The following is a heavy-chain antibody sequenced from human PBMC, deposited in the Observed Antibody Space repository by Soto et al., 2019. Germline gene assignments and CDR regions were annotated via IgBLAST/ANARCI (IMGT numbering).Heavy chain of an antibody. CDR1: GFTFSSYG. CDR2: IWYDGSNK. Sequence: PGGSLRLSCAASGFTFSSYGMHWVRQAPGKGLEWVAVIWYDGSNKYYADSVKGRFTISRDNSKNTLYLQMNSLRAEDTAVYYCARDKRMATINGALSAWGQGTLVTVSS. V-gene: IGHV3-33*01. D-gene: IGHD5-12*01. CDR3: ARDKRMATINGALSA. J-gene: IGHJ5*02.